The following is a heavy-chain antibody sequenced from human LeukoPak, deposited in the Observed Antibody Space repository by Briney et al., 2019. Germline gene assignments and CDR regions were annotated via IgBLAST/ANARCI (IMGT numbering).Heavy chain of an antibody. J-gene: IGHJ6*02. V-gene: IGHV3-53*01. Sequence: GGSLRLSCAASGFTVSSNYMSWVSQAPGKGLEWVSVIYSGGSTYYADSVKGRFTISRDNSKNTLYLRMNSLRAEDTAVYYCARGPLGYCSGGSCYRLYYYGMDVWGQGTTVTVSS. CDR1: GFTVSSNY. CDR3: ARGPLGYCSGGSCYRLYYYGMDV. D-gene: IGHD2-15*01. CDR2: IYSGGST.